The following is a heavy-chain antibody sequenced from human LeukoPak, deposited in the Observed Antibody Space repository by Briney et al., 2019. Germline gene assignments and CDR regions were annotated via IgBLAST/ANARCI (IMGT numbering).Heavy chain of an antibody. CDR1: GFTFSDYY. CDR3: ARDMIMITSIDAFDI. V-gene: IGHV3-11*04. D-gene: IGHD3-16*01. Sequence: GGSLRLSCAASGFTFSDYYMSWIRQAPGKGLEWLAYISNSGDTRKYADSVKGRFTISRDNAKNSLYLQMNSLRAEDTAVYYCARDMIMITSIDAFDIWGQGTMVTVSS. J-gene: IGHJ3*02. CDR2: ISNSGDTR.